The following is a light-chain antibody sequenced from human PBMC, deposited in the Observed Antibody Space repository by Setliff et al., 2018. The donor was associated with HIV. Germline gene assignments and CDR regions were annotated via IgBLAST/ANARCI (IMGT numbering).Light chain of an antibody. Sequence: QSVLTQPPSASGTPGQRVTISCSGSSSNIGSNTVNWYQQLPGTAPKLLIYSNNQRPSGVPDRFSGSKSGTSASLAISGLQSEDEADYYCSSYTRNKTLIVGSGTKV. CDR1: SSNIGSNT. CDR3: SSYTRNKTLI. V-gene: IGLV1-44*01. J-gene: IGLJ1*01. CDR2: SNN.